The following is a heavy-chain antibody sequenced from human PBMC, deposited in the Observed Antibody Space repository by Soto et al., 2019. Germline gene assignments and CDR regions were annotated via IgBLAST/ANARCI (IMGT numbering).Heavy chain of an antibody. CDR2: INAGNGNT. V-gene: IGHV1-3*01. CDR1: GYTFTSYA. D-gene: IGHD6-19*01. CDR3: AHRAGAGPRRHADAFDI. Sequence: GASVKVSCKASGYTFTSYAMHWVRQAPGQRLEWMGWINAGNGNTKYSQKFQGRVTITRDTSASTAYMELSSLRSEDTAVYYCAHRAGAGPRRHADAFDIWGKGTMVTVS. J-gene: IGHJ3*02.